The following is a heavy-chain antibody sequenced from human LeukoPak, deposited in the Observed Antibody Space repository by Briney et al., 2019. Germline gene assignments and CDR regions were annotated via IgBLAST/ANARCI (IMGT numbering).Heavy chain of an antibody. D-gene: IGHD3-10*01. V-gene: IGHV4-34*01. CDR2: INHSGST. J-gene: IGHJ4*02. CDR1: GGSFSGYY. CDR3: ARARGHPGYYFDY. Sequence: PADTLSLICAVYGGSFSGYYWLWLRQPPGKGLDWIGEINHSGSTNYNPSLKSRVTISVDTSKNQFSLKLSSVTAADTAVYYCARARGHPGYYFDYWGQGTLVTVSS.